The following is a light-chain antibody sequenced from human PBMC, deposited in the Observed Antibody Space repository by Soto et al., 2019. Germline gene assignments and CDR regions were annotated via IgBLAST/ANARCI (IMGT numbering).Light chain of an antibody. CDR2: GAS. Sequence: MTQSPATLSVSPGERATLSCRASQSVRNNLAWYQQKPGQAPRLLIFGASTRAAGIPARFSGSGSGTEFTLTISSLQSEDFAVYYCQQYSNWPLTFGGGTKVDIK. V-gene: IGKV3-15*01. CDR3: QQYSNWPLT. J-gene: IGKJ4*01. CDR1: QSVRNN.